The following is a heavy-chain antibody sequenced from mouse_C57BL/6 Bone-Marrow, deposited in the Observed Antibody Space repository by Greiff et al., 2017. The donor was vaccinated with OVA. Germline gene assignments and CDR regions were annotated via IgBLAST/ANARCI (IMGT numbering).Heavy chain of an antibody. CDR3: AKNGRLLQKYFDV. Sequence: QVQLKESGPGLVQPSQSLSITCTVSGFSLTSYGVHWVRQSPGKGLEWLGVIWRGGSTDYNAAFMSRLSITKDNSKSQVFFKMNSLQADDTAIYYCAKNGRLLQKYFDVWGTGTTVTVSS. J-gene: IGHJ1*03. CDR1: GFSLTSYG. CDR2: IWRGGST. V-gene: IGHV2-5*01. D-gene: IGHD2-3*01.